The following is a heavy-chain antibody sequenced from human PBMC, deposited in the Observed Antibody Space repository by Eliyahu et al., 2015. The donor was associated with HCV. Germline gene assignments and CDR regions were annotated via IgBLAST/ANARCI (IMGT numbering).Heavy chain of an antibody. Sequence: EVQLLESGGGLVQPGGSLRLXCAASGSTFGSYAMSWVRXAPGKGLEWVSAISGSGGSTYYAXSVKGRFTISRDNSKNTLYLQMNSLRAEDTAVYYCAKLPGLNFRGYWGQGTLVTVSS. CDR1: GSTFGSYA. CDR3: AKLPGLNFRGY. D-gene: IGHD3-3*01. V-gene: IGHV3-23*01. CDR2: ISGSGGST. J-gene: IGHJ4*02.